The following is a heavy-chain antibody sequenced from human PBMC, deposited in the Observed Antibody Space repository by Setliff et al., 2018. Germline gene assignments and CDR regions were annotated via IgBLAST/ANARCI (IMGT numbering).Heavy chain of an antibody. CDR2: VYYSETA. CDR3: AATGEYGDYDY. CDR1: DGSLSTYY. J-gene: IGHJ4*02. Sequence: ASETLSLTCTVSDGSLSTYYWSWIRQPPGKGLEFIGYVYYSETAKYNPSLKSRVTISVDASKKQFFLRLTSVIAADTAVYYCAATGEYGDYDYWGQGTLVTVSS. V-gene: IGHV4-59*12. D-gene: IGHD4-17*01.